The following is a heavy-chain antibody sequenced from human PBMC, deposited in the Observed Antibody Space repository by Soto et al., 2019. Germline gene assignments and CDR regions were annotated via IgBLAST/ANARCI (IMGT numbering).Heavy chain of an antibody. D-gene: IGHD5-12*01. J-gene: IGHJ6*02. CDR2: ISSSSSTI. CDR1: GFTFSSYS. CDR3: ARDQSGYSGYDYVGYYGMDV. Sequence: GGSLRLSCAASGFTFSSYSMNWVRQAPGKGLEWVSYISSSSSTIYYADSVKGRFTISRDNAKNSLYLQMNSLRDEDTAVYYCARDQSGYSGYDYVGYYGMDVWGQGTTVTV. V-gene: IGHV3-48*02.